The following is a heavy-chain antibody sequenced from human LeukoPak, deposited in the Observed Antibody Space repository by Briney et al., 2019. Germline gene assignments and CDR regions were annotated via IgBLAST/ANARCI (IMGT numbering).Heavy chain of an antibody. V-gene: IGHV3-30*18. CDR3: AKVAPPLDSSGYPRY. CDR2: ISYDGSNK. D-gene: IGHD3-22*01. J-gene: IGHJ4*02. Sequence: GGSLRLSCAASGFTFSSYGMHWVRQAPGKGLEWVAVISYDGSNKYYADSVKGRFTISRDNSKNTLYLQVNSLRAEDTAVYYCAKVAPPLDSSGYPRYWGQGTLVTVSS. CDR1: GFTFSSYG.